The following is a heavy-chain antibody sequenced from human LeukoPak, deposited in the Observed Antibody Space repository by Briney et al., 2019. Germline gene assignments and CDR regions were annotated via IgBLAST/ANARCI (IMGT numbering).Heavy chain of an antibody. CDR3: ARDATTYSSSRGTLDY. J-gene: IGHJ4*02. CDR1: GYTFTGYY. Sequence: ASVKVSCKASGYTFTGYYMHWVRQAPGQGLEWMGRINPNSGGTNYAQKLQGRVTMTRDTSISTAYMELSRLRSDDTAVYYCARDATTYSSSRGTLDYWGQGTLVTVSS. D-gene: IGHD6-13*01. CDR2: INPNSGGT. V-gene: IGHV1-2*06.